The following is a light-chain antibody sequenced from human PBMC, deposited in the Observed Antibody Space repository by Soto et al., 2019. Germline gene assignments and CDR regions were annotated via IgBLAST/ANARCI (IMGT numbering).Light chain of an antibody. J-gene: IGLJ2*01. CDR2: DNN. CDR1: NSNIGNNY. CDR3: GTWDSSLSAGV. V-gene: IGLV1-51*01. Sequence: QSVLTQPPSVSAAPGQKVTISCSGSNSNIGNNYVSWYQQLPGTAPKLLIYDNNKQPSGIPDRFSGSKSGTSATLGITGLQTGDEADYYCGTWDSSLSAGVFGGGTKLTVL.